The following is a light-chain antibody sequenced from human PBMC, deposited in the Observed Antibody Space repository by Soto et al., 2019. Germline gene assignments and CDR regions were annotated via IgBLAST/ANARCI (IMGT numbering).Light chain of an antibody. CDR2: AAS. Sequence: AIRMTQSPSSLSASTRDRVTITCRASQGISSYLAWYQQKPGKAPKLLIYAASTLQSGVPSRFSGSGSGTEFTLTISSLQPDDCATYYCHTYNSYSLHTFGQGTKLEIK. V-gene: IGKV1-8*01. J-gene: IGKJ2*01. CDR3: HTYNSYSLHT. CDR1: QGISSY.